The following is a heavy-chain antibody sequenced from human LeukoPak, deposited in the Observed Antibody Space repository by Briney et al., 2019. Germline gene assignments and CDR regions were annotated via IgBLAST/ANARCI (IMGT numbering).Heavy chain of an antibody. CDR3: ARDGRAYYDFWSGYYTKRYNWFDP. V-gene: IGHV1-69*13. Sequence: AASVKVSCKASGGTFSSYAISWVRQAPGQGLEWMGGIIPIFGTANYAQKFQGRVTITADESTSTAYMELSSLRSEDTAVYYCARDGRAYYDFWSGYYTKRYNWFDPWGQGTLVTVSS. D-gene: IGHD3-3*01. J-gene: IGHJ5*02. CDR2: IIPIFGTA. CDR1: GGTFSSYA.